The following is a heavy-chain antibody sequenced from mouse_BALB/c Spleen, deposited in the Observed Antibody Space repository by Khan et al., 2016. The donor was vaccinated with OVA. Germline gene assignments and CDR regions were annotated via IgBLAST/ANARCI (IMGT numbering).Heavy chain of an antibody. V-gene: IGHV1-7*01. CDR2: INPTSGYT. Sequence: QVQLKESGAELAKPGASVKMSCKASGYTFTTYWMHWVKQRPGQGLEWIGYINPTSGYTDYNEKFKDRATLSADKSSSTAYRQLSSLTSEDSAVYYCTRDRIDYWGQGTTLTVSS. CDR1: GYTFTTYW. J-gene: IGHJ2*01. CDR3: TRDRIDY.